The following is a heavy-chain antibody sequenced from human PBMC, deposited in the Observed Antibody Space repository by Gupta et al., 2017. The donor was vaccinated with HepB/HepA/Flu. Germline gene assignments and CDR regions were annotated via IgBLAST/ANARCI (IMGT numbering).Heavy chain of an antibody. CDR1: GDSVSSNSAA. CDR3: ARSLCSGWYSWGLNWYDP. J-gene: IGHJ5*02. CDR2: TYYRSKWYN. V-gene: IGHV6-1*01. Sequence: QVQLQQSGPGLVKPSQTLSLTCAISGDSVSSNSAAWNWIRQSPSRGLEWLGRTYYRSKWYNDYAVSVKSRITINPDTSKNQFSLQLNSVTPEDTAVYYCARSLCSGWYSWGLNWYDPWGQGTLVTVSS. D-gene: IGHD6-19*01.